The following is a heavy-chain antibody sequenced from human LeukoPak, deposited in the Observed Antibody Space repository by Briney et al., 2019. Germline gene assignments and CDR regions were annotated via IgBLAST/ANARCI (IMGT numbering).Heavy chain of an antibody. J-gene: IGHJ3*02. D-gene: IGHD2-2*01. V-gene: IGHV4-59*08. CDR1: GASISSYY. CDR3: ARLRRDGGPYAAFDI. CDR2: FSYSGST. Sequence: KPSETLSLTCTVAGASISSYYWSWIRQPPGKGLEWIGYFSYSGSTSYNPSLKSRVTISVDTSKNQFSLRLSSLTAADTAVYYCARLRRDGGPYAAFDIWGQGTMVTVSS.